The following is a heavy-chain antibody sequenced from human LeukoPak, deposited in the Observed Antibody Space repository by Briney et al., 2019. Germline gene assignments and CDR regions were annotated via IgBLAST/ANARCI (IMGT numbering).Heavy chain of an antibody. CDR1: GDSVSSNSTT. CDR3: ARVGYCSSTSCKNWFDP. Sequence: SQTLSLTCAISGDSVSSNSTTWNCIRQAPSRGLEWLGRTYYRSKWFSDYAVSVKSRIIINPETSKNKFSMQLNSVTPADTAVYYCARVGYCSSTSCKNWFDPWGQGTLVTVSS. J-gene: IGHJ5*02. D-gene: IGHD2-2*01. CDR2: TYYRSKWFS. V-gene: IGHV6-1*01.